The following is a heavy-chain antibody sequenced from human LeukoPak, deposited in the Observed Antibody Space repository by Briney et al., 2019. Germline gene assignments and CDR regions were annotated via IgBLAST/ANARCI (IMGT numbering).Heavy chain of an antibody. V-gene: IGHV4-59*01. CDR1: GGSISSYY. CDR2: IYYSGST. CDR3: ARVEYSSGWYAY. D-gene: IGHD6-19*01. J-gene: IGHJ4*02. Sequence: PSETMSLTSTVSGGSISSYYWSWIRQPPGKGLEWIGYIYYSGSTNYNPSLKSRVTISVDTSKNQFSLKLSSVTAADTAVYYCARVEYSSGWYAYWGQGTLVTVSS.